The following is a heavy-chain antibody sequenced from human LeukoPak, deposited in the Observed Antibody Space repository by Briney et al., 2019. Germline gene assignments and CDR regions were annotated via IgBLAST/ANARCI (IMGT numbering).Heavy chain of an antibody. J-gene: IGHJ5*02. CDR3: ERALPHCRLMDTTVEQDWFDP. V-gene: IGHV1-46*01. CDR2: NNPNGDNT. CDR1: GHTFTRYY. Sequence: SVKVSCNASGHTFTRYYMHWVRQAPGQGLEGMGINNPNGDNTRYAQKFQPRVTNTRDMSTHTAYLELNSLRLEDTALYYCERALPHCRLMDTTVEQDWFDPWGQGTLVTVSS. D-gene: IGHD5-18*01.